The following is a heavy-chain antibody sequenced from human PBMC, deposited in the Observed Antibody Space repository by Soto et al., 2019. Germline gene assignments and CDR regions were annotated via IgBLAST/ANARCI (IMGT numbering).Heavy chain of an antibody. CDR3: ARAYAFGNFYWFDP. Sequence: SVKVSCKASGGTFSSYIINWVRQAPGQGLEWMGRSIPILGIANYAQKFQGRVTITADKSTSTAYMELSSPRSEDTAVYYCARAYAFGNFYWFDPWGQGSLVTVSS. D-gene: IGHD2-21*01. V-gene: IGHV1-69*02. CDR1: GGTFSSYI. J-gene: IGHJ5*02. CDR2: SIPILGIA.